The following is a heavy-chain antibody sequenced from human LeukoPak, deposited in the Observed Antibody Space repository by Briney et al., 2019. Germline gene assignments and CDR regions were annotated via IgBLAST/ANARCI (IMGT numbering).Heavy chain of an antibody. J-gene: IGHJ4*02. Sequence: GGSLRLSCAASGFTFSSYVMHWVRQAPGKGLEWVAIISYDGSNEYYADSVKGRFTISRDNAKNSLYLQMNSLRAEDTAVYYCARGPYYDILTGYGQVTSYCDYWGQGTLVTVSS. CDR1: GFTFSSYV. CDR2: ISYDGSNE. D-gene: IGHD3-9*01. V-gene: IGHV3-30*04. CDR3: ARGPYYDILTGYGQVTSYCDY.